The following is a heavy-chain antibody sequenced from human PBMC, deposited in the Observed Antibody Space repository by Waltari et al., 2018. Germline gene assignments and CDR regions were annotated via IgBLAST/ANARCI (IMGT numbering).Heavy chain of an antibody. D-gene: IGHD5-12*01. Sequence: QVQLQESGPGLVKPSQTLALTCTVSGGSISPANAYWSWVRHHPGKGLEWLGYIFYTGSGHFTPSLRSRLSISVGTSKNQSSLELSSVTAADTAIYYCASMGYGGYGNAFGLWGQGTVVTVSS. CDR3: ASMGYGGYGNAFGL. V-gene: IGHV4-31*03. J-gene: IGHJ3*01. CDR2: IFYTGSG. CDR1: GGSISPANAY.